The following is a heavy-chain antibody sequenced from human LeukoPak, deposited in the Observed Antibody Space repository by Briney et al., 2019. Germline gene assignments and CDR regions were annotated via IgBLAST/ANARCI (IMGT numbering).Heavy chain of an antibody. Sequence: GGSLRLSCAASGFTFSSYEMNWVSPAPGKGLEWVSYISSSGSTIYYADSVKGRSTISRDNAKNSLYLQMNSLRAEDTAVYYCASNYDSSAIYYWGQGTLVTVSS. J-gene: IGHJ4*02. CDR3: ASNYDSSAIYY. CDR1: GFTFSSYE. V-gene: IGHV3-48*03. D-gene: IGHD3-22*01. CDR2: ISSSGSTI.